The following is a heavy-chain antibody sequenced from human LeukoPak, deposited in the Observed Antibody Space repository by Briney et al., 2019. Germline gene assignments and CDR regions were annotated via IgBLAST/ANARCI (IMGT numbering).Heavy chain of an antibody. J-gene: IGHJ3*02. Sequence: GGSLRLSCAASGFTFSSYGMHWVRQAPGKGLEWVAVIWYDGSNKYYADSVKGRFTISRDNSKNTLYLQMNSLRAEDTAVYYCAKGLGHYESSGSPWYDAFDIWGQGTMVTVSS. V-gene: IGHV3-33*06. CDR1: GFTFSSYG. D-gene: IGHD3-22*01. CDR3: AKGLGHYESSGSPWYDAFDI. CDR2: IWYDGSNK.